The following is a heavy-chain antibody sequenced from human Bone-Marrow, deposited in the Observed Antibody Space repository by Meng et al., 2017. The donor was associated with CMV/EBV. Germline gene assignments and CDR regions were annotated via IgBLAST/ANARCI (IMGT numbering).Heavy chain of an antibody. CDR3: ARARAVAVNWDY. V-gene: IGHV1-69*05. CDR2: INPNFGTA. CDR1: GGTFSSYA. J-gene: IGHJ4*02. D-gene: IGHD6-19*01. Sequence: SVKVSCKASGGTFSSYAISWVRQAPGQGLEWMGGINPNFGTANYAQKFQGRVTITTDESTSTAYMGLSSLRSEDTAVYDCARARAVAVNWDYWGQGTLVTVSS.